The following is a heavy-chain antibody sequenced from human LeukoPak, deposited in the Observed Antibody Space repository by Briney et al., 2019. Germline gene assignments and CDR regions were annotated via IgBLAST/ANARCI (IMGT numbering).Heavy chain of an antibody. CDR2: INHSGST. CDR3: ARGWYYYDSSGYPPVRVHAFDI. V-gene: IGHV4-34*01. D-gene: IGHD3-22*01. Sequence: SETLSLTCAVYGGSFSGYYWSWIRQPPGNGLEWIGEINHSGSTNYNPSLKSRVTISVDTSKNQFSLKLSSVTAADTAVYYCARGWYYYDSSGYPPVRVHAFDIWGQGTMVTVSS. CDR1: GGSFSGYY. J-gene: IGHJ3*02.